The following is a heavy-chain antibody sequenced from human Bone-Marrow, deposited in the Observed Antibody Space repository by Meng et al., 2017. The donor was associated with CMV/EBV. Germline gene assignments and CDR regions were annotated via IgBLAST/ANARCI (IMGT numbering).Heavy chain of an antibody. J-gene: IGHJ4*02. CDR3: AARYSSGWYYFDY. CDR1: GFTFTSSA. V-gene: IGHV1-58*01. CDR2: IVVGSGNT. D-gene: IGHD6-19*01. Sequence: SVKVSCKASGFTFTSSAVLWVRQARGQRLEWIGWIVVGSGNTNYAQKFQERVTITRDMSTSTAYMELSSLRSEDTAVYYCAARYSSGWYYFDYWGQGTLVTVSS.